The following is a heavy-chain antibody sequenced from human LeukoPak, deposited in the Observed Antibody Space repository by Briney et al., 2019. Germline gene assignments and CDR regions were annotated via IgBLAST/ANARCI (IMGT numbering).Heavy chain of an antibody. D-gene: IGHD1/OR15-1a*01. CDR1: GFIFTDYG. CDR2: IRYDGSDK. Sequence: PGGSLRLSCAASGFIFTDYGMHWVRQAPGKGLEWLTFIRYDGSDKYCADSVKGRFTISRDNSKNTLYLQMNSLTSEDTAVYYCAKEGTASKASDLDHWGQGILVTVSS. V-gene: IGHV3-30*02. J-gene: IGHJ4*02. CDR3: AKEGTASKASDLDH.